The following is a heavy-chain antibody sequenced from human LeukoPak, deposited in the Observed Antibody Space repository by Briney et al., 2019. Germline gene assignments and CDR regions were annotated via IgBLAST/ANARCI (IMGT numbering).Heavy chain of an antibody. Sequence: GRSLRLSWAASGFTFVNYAMSWVRQAPGKGLEWVSAVVGDGGTTFYADSVKGRFTISRDNSKNTVYLQIDSLRAEDTAVYYCAKARLSTGWAYNDYWGQGTQVTVSS. J-gene: IGHJ4*02. D-gene: IGHD6-19*01. CDR1: GFTFVNYA. CDR3: AKARLSTGWAYNDY. V-gene: IGHV3-23*01. CDR2: VVGDGGTT.